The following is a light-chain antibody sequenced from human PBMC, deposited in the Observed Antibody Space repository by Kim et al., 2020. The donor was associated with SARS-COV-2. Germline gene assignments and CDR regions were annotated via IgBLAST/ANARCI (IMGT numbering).Light chain of an antibody. CDR2: NN. CDR3: ASWDDSLNGYL. Sequence: ELTQPPSVSGTPGQRVTISCSGSTSNIGSNTVNWYQQLPGAAPTLLIYNNRRPSGVPDRFSGSKSGTSASLAISGLQSEDEADYHCASWDDSLNGYLFGTGTKVTVL. CDR1: TSNIGSNT. V-gene: IGLV1-44*01. J-gene: IGLJ1*01.